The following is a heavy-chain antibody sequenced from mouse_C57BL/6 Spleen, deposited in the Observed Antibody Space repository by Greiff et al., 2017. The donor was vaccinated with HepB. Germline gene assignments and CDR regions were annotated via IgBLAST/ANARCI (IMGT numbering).Heavy chain of an antibody. D-gene: IGHD3-2*02. J-gene: IGHJ3*01. Sequence: EVKLQESGGDLVKPGGSLKLSCAASGFTFSSYGMSWVRQTPDKRLEWVATISSGGSYTYYPDSVKGRFTISRDNAKNTLYLQLSSLKSEDTAMYYCARQRDSSGYWFAYWGQGTLVTVSA. CDR1: GFTFSSYG. CDR2: ISSGGSYT. CDR3: ARQRDSSGYWFAY. V-gene: IGHV5-6*01.